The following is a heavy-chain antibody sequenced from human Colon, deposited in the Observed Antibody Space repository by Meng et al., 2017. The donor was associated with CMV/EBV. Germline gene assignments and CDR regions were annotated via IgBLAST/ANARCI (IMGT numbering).Heavy chain of an antibody. CDR2: MYFSGIA. CDR3: ARDLTNKWFYY. Sequence: QMQLQEPGPGRVKPAGTLSLTCTASGDPISSGSHSWAWFRQPPGKRLEWIGSMYFSGIADYNPSLKSRVTISLHATQKQFSLRLTSVTAADSAVYFCARDLTNKWFYYWGQGTLVTVSS. J-gene: IGHJ4*02. V-gene: IGHV4-39*07. CDR1: GDPISSGSHS. D-gene: IGHD1-26*01.